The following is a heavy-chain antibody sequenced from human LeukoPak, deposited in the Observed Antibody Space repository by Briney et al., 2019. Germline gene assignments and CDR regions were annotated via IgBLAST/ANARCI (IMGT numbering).Heavy chain of an antibody. CDR2: INPNSGGT. Sequence: ASVKVSCKASGGTFSSYAISWARQAPGQGLEWMGWINPNSGGTNYAQKFQGRVTMTRDTSISTSYMELRSLRSDDTAVYYCARNPPYCSSTSCYGYYYYYMDVWGKGTTVTVSS. D-gene: IGHD2-2*01. CDR1: GGTFSSYA. V-gene: IGHV1-2*02. CDR3: ARNPPYCSSTSCYGYYYYYMDV. J-gene: IGHJ6*03.